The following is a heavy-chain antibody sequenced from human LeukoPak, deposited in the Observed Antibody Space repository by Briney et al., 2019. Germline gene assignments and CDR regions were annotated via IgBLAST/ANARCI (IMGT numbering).Heavy chain of an antibody. CDR3: ARGRVLLSTSPLDY. Sequence: GGSLRLSCAASGFTFSSYWMSWVRQAPGKGLEWVANIKQDGSEKYYVDSVKGRFTISRDNAKNSLYLQMNSLRAEDTAVYYCARGRVLLSTSPLDYWGQGTLVTVSS. J-gene: IGHJ4*02. CDR1: GFTFSSYW. V-gene: IGHV3-7*01. D-gene: IGHD2/OR15-2a*01. CDR2: IKQDGSEK.